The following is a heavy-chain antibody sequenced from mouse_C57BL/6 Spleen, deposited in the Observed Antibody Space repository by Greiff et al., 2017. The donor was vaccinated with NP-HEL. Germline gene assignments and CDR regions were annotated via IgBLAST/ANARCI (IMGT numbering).Heavy chain of an antibody. D-gene: IGHD1-1*01. CDR3: TPYGSSYYAMDY. Sequence: QVQLKESGAELVRPGASVTLSCKASGYTFTDYEMHWVKQTPVHGLEWIGAIDPETGGTAYNQKFKGKAILTADKSSSTAYMELRSLTSEDSAVYYCTPYGSSYYAMDYWGQGTSVTVSS. J-gene: IGHJ4*01. V-gene: IGHV1-15*01. CDR1: GYTFTDYE. CDR2: IDPETGGT.